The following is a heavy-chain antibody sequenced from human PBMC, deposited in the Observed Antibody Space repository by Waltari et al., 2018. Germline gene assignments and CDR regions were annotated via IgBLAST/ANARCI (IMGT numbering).Heavy chain of an antibody. D-gene: IGHD1-7*01. V-gene: IGHV4-4*07. Sequence: QVQLQESGPGLVKPSETLSLTCTVSGGSISSYYWSWIRPPAGKGLEWIGRIYTSGSTNYNPSLKSRVTISVDKSKNQFSLKLSSVTAADTAVYYCARSGRNYTENWFDPWGQGTLVTVSS. CDR3: ARSGRNYTENWFDP. J-gene: IGHJ5*02. CDR2: IYTSGST. CDR1: GGSISSYY.